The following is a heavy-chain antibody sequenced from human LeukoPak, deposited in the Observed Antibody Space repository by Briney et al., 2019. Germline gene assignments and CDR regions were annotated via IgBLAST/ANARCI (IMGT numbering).Heavy chain of an antibody. V-gene: IGHV4-4*07. Sequence: SETLSLTCTVSGGSISSYYWSWIRQPAGKGLEWVGRIYTSGSTNYNPSLKSRVTISVDKSKNQFSLKLSSVSAAVTAVYYCARAGSSSPAHYYYYMDVWGKGTTVTVSS. CDR3: ARAGSSSPAHYYYYMDV. CDR1: GGSISSYY. J-gene: IGHJ6*03. CDR2: IYTSGST. D-gene: IGHD6-6*01.